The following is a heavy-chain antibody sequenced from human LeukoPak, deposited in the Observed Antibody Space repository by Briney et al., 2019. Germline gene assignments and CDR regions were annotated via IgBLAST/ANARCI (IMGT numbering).Heavy chain of an antibody. CDR2: IKSKTDGGTI. D-gene: IGHD3-16*02. CDR3: HRSYPYDY. Sequence: GGSLRLSCAASGFTFSSYWMTWVRQAPGKGLEWVGRIKSKTDGGTIDYAAPVKGRFTISRDDSKNTLYLQMNSLDTEDTAVYFCHRSYPYDYWGQGTLVTVSS. J-gene: IGHJ4*02. V-gene: IGHV3-15*01. CDR1: GFTFSSYW.